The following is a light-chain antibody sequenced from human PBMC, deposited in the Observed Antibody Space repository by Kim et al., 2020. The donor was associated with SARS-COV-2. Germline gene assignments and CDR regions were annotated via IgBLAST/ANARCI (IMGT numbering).Light chain of an antibody. CDR2: GAS. CDR3: QQYGTSLYT. CDR1: QSVANTY. J-gene: IGKJ2*01. Sequence: LSPGERATLSGSASQSVANTYLAWYQQKPGQAPSLLIYGASSRATGITDRFSGSGSGTDFTLTISRLEPEDFAVYFCQQYGTSLYTFGQGTKLEI. V-gene: IGKV3-20*01.